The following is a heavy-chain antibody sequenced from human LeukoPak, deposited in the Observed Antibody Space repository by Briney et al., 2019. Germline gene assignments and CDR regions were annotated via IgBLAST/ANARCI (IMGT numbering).Heavy chain of an antibody. CDR2: ISYDGSDK. CDR1: GFTFSSYG. Sequence: GGSLRLSCAASGFTFSSYGMHWVRQAPVKGLEWVAVISYDGSDKYHADSVKGRFTISRDNSKNTVYLQMDSLRAEDTAVYYCAMGYSYGADWGQGILVTVSS. V-gene: IGHV3-30*03. D-gene: IGHD5-18*01. J-gene: IGHJ4*02. CDR3: AMGYSYGAD.